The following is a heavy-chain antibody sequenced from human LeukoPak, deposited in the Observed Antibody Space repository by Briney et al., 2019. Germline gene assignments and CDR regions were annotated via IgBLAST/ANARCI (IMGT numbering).Heavy chain of an antibody. D-gene: IGHD3-22*01. CDR3: ARGRSCYYDSSGYYRNWFDP. V-gene: IGHV4-34*01. CDR2: T. J-gene: IGHJ5*02. Sequence: TNYNPSLNRPVTISVDTSKNHFSLKLSSVTAADTAVYYCARGRSCYYDSSGYYRNWFDPWGQGTLVTVSS.